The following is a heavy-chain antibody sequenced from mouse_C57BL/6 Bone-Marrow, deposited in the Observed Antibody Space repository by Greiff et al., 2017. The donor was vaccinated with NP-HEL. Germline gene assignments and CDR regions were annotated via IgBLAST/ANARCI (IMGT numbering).Heavy chain of an antibody. V-gene: IGHV1-74*01. CDR3: AMRSNYPAWFAY. D-gene: IGHD2-5*01. CDR1: GYTFTSYW. J-gene: IGHJ3*01. CDR2: IHPSDSDT. Sequence: QVHVKQPGAELVKPGASVKVSCKASGYTFTSYWMHWVKQRPGQGLEWIGRIHPSDSDTNYNPKFKGKATLTVDKSSSTADMQLSSLTSEDSAVYYCAMRSNYPAWFAYWGQGTLVTVSA.